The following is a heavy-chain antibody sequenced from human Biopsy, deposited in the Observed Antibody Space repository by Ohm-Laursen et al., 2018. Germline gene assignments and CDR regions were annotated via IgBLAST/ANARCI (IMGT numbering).Heavy chain of an antibody. Sequence: GTLSLTCTVSDDSINSYYWNWIRQPPGKRLEWTGNIYYSGSTNFNPPLKSRVTISVDTSKNQFSLKLSSVTAADTAVYFCARGSSYGYDFDYWGQGTLVAVSS. CDR1: DDSINSYY. V-gene: IGHV4-59*01. CDR3: ARGSSYGYDFDY. J-gene: IGHJ4*02. D-gene: IGHD5-18*01. CDR2: IYYSGST.